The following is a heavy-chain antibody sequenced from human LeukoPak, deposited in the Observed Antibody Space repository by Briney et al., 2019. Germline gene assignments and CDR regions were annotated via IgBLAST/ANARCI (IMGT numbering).Heavy chain of an antibody. Sequence: GKSLRLSCTASGFPFSSYGMHWVRQAPGKGLVWVTVIWPDGSLKYYADSVKGRFTISRDNSDNTLHLQMDSLRADDRALYFCARQAATVTTIDYWGQGALVTVSS. CDR2: IWPDGSLK. V-gene: IGHV3-33*01. CDR1: GFPFSSYG. D-gene: IGHD4-11*01. J-gene: IGHJ4*02. CDR3: ARQAATVTTIDY.